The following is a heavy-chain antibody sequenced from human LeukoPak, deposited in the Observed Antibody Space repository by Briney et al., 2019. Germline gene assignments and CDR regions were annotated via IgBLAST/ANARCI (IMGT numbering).Heavy chain of an antibody. CDR1: GGSLSSTSYY. CDR3: AKTGGRLDS. J-gene: IGHJ4*02. D-gene: IGHD1-1*01. V-gene: IGHV4-39*07. Sequence: SETLSLTCTVSGGSLSSTSYYWGWIRQPPGKGLEWIGNIYYSGSTYYNPALKSRVTISVDTSKNQISLKLTSVTAADTAVYYCAKTGGRLDSWGQGTLVTVSS. CDR2: IYYSGST.